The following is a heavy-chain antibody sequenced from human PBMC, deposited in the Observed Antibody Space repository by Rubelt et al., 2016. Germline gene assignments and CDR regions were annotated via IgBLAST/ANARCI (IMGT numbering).Heavy chain of an antibody. CDR1: GFSFSDYS. CDR2: ITSGSDII. D-gene: IGHD2-2*01. V-gene: IGHV3-21*05. CDR3: ASDRVG. J-gene: IGHJ4*02. Sequence: EVQLVESGGGLVKPGGSLRLSCAASGFSFSDYSMNWVRQAPGKGLEWLSYITSGSDIIHYADSVKGRLTISRDNAKKSLYLQMNSLRVEDTAVYYCASDRVGWGQGTLVTVSS.